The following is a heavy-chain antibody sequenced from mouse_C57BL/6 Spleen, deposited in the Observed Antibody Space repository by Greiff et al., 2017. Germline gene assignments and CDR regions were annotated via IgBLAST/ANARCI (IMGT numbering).Heavy chain of an antibody. CDR1: GFSLTSYG. CDR3: ARNSGGYPLFAY. Sequence: QVQLQQSGPGLVQPSQSLSITCTVSGFSLTSYGVHWVRQSPGQGLEWLGVIWSGGSTDYNAAFISRLSISKDNSKSQVFFKMNSLQADDTAIYDCARNSGGYPLFAYWGQGTLVTVSA. J-gene: IGHJ3*01. CDR2: IWSGGST. D-gene: IGHD1-1*02. V-gene: IGHV2-2*01.